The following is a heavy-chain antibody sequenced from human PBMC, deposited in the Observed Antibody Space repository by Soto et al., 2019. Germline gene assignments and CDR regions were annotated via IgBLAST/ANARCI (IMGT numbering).Heavy chain of an antibody. CDR1: GYSFTSYW. V-gene: IGHV5-10-1*01. D-gene: IGHD6-13*01. CDR2: IDPSDSYT. J-gene: IGHJ6*02. CDR3: ASAIGPYSPLYYYGMDV. Sequence: GESLKISCKGSGYSFTSYWISWVRQMPGKGLEWMGRIDPSDSYTNYSPSFQGHVAISADKSISTAYLQWSSLKASDTAMYYYASAIGPYSPLYYYGMDVWGQGTTVTSP.